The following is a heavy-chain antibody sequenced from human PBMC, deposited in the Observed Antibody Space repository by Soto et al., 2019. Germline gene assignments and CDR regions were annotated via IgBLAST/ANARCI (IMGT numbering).Heavy chain of an antibody. CDR1: GFTFSSYD. CDR3: ARGRRNYVTHYYYGMDV. V-gene: IGHV3-13*01. CDR2: IGTAGDT. J-gene: IGHJ6*02. Sequence: GGSLRLSCAASGFTFSSYDMHWVRQATGKGLEWVSAIGTAGDTYYPGSVKGRFTISRENAKNSLYLQMNSLRAGDTAVYYCARGRRNYVTHYYYGMDVWGQGTTVTVSS. D-gene: IGHD1-7*01.